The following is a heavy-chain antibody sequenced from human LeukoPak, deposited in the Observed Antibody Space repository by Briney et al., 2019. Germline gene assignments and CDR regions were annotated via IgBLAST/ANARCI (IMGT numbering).Heavy chain of an antibody. D-gene: IGHD3/OR15-3a*01. V-gene: IGHV3-7*01. J-gene: IGHJ4*02. CDR1: GFSLSRYW. Sequence: TGGSLRLSCAASGFSLSRYWMSWVRQAPGKGLEWVANIGKDGSGNHYVGSVKGRFTISRDNAKNSLYLQMNSLRADDTAVYYCARDLDYYATDYWGQGTLVTVSS. CDR3: ARDLDYYATDY. CDR2: IGKDGSGN.